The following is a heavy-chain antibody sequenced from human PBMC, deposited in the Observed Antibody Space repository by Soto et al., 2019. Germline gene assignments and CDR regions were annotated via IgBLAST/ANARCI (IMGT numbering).Heavy chain of an antibody. CDR2: IGYDGSNT. CDR3: VKDLLESGGHFDY. D-gene: IGHD2-15*01. CDR1: GFIFSSFG. Sequence: GGSLRLSCAASGFIFSSFGMHRVHQAPGKGLEWVAHIGYDGSNTYYADSVKGRFTVSIDISRNTLYLQMNTVRAEDTAVYHCVKDLLESGGHFDYWSEGTPVTDSS. V-gene: IGHV3-30*02. J-gene: IGHJ4*02.